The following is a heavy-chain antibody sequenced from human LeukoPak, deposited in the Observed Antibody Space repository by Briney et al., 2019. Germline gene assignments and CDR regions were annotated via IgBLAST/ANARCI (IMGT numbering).Heavy chain of an antibody. CDR2: SGGDGGST. J-gene: IGHJ6*02. V-gene: IGHV3-23*01. CDR1: GFTFSSYD. Sequence: PGGSLRLSCAASGFTFSSYDMSWVRQAPGKGLEWVSASGGDGGSTYADSVKGRFTISRDNAKNSLYLQMNSLRDEDTAVYYCARVGRGVYGMDVWGQGTTVTVSS. CDR3: ARVGRGVYGMDV. D-gene: IGHD3-10*01.